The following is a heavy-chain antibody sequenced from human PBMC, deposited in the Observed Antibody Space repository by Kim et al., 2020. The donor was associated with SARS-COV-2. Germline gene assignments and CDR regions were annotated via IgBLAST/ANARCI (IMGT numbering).Heavy chain of an antibody. J-gene: IGHJ4*02. V-gene: IGHV3-7*01. CDR2: SVK. CDR3: ARDQDGDLDY. D-gene: IGHD4-17*01. Sequence: SVKHYAHSVKARYTISRDNAKNALYRQMNSLRDEDTAVYYCARDQDGDLDYWGQGTLATVSS.